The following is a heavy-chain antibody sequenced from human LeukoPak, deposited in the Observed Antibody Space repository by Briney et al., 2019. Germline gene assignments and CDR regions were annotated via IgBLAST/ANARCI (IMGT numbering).Heavy chain of an antibody. V-gene: IGHV1-24*01. J-gene: IGHJ6*03. CDR3: ATGGIAKSYYYMDV. Sequence: GASVTVSCKVSGYTLTELSMHWVRQAPGKGLEWMGGFDPEDGETIYAQKFQGRVTMTEDTSTDTAYMELSSLRSEDTAVYYCATGGIAKSYYYMDVWGKGTTVTVSS. CDR2: FDPEDGET. CDR1: GYTLTELS. D-gene: IGHD6-13*01.